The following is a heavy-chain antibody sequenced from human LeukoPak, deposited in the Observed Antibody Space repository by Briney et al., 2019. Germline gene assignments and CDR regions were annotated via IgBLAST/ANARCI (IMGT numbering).Heavy chain of an antibody. V-gene: IGHV1-69*05. J-gene: IGHJ4*02. CDR2: IIPIFGTA. D-gene: IGHD2-2*01. CDR1: GGTFSSYA. Sequence: ASVKVSCKASGGTFSSYAISWVRQAPGQGLEWMGGIIPIFGTANYAQKFQGRVTITTDESTSTAYMELSSLRSEDTAVYYCARDEDVVVPAAMGYWGQGTLVTVSS. CDR3: ARDEDVVVPAAMGY.